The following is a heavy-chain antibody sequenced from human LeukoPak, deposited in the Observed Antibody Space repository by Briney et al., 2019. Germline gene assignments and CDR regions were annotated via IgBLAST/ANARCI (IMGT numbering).Heavy chain of an antibody. CDR1: GFTFSSYW. D-gene: IGHD2-15*01. Sequence: PGGSPRLSCAASGFTFSSYWMHWVRQAPGKGLVWVSRLNNDGSSTNYADSVKGRFTISRDNAKNTLYLQMNSLRAEDTAVYYCARIAWDAFDIWGQGTMVTVSS. CDR3: ARIAWDAFDI. CDR2: LNNDGSST. J-gene: IGHJ3*02. V-gene: IGHV3-74*01.